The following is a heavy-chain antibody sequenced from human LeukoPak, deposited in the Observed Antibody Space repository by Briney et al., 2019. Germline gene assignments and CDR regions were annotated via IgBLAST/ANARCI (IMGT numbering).Heavy chain of an antibody. CDR1: GPIVSTNY. J-gene: IGHJ6*02. D-gene: IGHD5-12*01. Sequence: GGSLRLSCAVSGPIVSTNYMSWVRHAPGKGLVWVSRINSDGSSTSYADSVKGRFTISRDNAKNTLYVQMNSLRAEDTAVYYCARDQGNGYELNHYGMDVWGQGTTVTVSS. V-gene: IGHV3-74*01. CDR3: ARDQGNGYELNHYGMDV. CDR2: INSDGSST.